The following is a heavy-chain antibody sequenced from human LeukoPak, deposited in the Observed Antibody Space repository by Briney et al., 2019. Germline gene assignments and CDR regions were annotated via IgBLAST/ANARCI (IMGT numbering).Heavy chain of an antibody. CDR3: ARVYYYDSSGYLDAFDI. CDR1: GDSLSSNNYY. V-gene: IGHV4-39*02. D-gene: IGHD3-22*01. J-gene: IGHJ3*02. Sequence: SETLSLTCTVSGDSLSSNNYYWAWIRQSPEKGLEWLGSIYYRGSTYYNPSLKSRVSMSVDTSENHFSLRLTSVTAADTAVYYCARVYYYDSSGYLDAFDIWGQGTMVTVSS. CDR2: IYYRGST.